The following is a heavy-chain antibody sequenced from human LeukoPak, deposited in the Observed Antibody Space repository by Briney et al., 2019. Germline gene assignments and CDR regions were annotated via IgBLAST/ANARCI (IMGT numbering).Heavy chain of an antibody. CDR2: IYYSGST. V-gene: IGHV4-39*01. Sequence: PSETLSLTCTVSGVSISGSSYYWGWIRQPPGKGLEWIGSIYYSGSTYYNPSLKSRVTISVDTSKNQFSLKLSSVTAADTAVYYCTNRFVAFGEASFDYWGQGTLVTVSS. CDR3: TNRFVAFGEASFDY. CDR1: GVSISGSSYY. D-gene: IGHD3-10*01. J-gene: IGHJ4*02.